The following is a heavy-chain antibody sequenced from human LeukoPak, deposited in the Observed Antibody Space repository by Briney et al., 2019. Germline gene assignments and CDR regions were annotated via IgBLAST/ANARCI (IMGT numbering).Heavy chain of an antibody. CDR3: ARDMVRDAVVHDAFDI. CDR2: IWNDGSNK. D-gene: IGHD3-10*01. Sequence: PGGSLRLSCAASGFTFSIYGMHWVRQAPGKGLEWVAVIWNDGSNKYYADSVKGRFTISRDNAKNTLYLQMNSLRAEDTAVYYCARDMVRDAVVHDAFDIWGQGTMVTVSS. CDR1: GFTFSIYG. J-gene: IGHJ3*02. V-gene: IGHV3-33*01.